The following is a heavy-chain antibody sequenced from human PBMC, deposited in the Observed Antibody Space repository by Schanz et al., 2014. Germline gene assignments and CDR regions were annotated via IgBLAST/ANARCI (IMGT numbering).Heavy chain of an antibody. CDR2: ISGSGGNT. V-gene: IGHV3-23*04. CDR1: GFNSDDYA. D-gene: IGHD2-15*01. Sequence: EVQVVESGGGLVQPGGSLRLSCTASGFNSDDYAMSWVRQAPGRGLEWVSIISGSGGNTYYADAVRGRFTISRDSSKNTLFLQMNSLRTEDTAVYYCARLDPYCRSGTCSRAFDFWGQGTLVTVSS. J-gene: IGHJ4*02. CDR3: ARLDPYCRSGTCSRAFDF.